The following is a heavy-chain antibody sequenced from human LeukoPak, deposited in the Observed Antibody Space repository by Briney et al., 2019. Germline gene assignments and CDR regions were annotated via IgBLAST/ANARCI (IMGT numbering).Heavy chain of an antibody. CDR1: GFTFSSFD. D-gene: IGHD3-22*01. J-gene: IGHJ4*02. V-gene: IGHV3-20*04. CDR3: AGGYYDSSGFFDY. CDR2: INWNGGST. Sequence: GGSLRLSCAASGFTFSSFDMSWVRQAPGKGLEWVSGINWNGGSTGYADSVKGRFTISRDNAKNSLYLQMNSLRAEDTALYYCAGGYYDSSGFFDYWGQGTLVTVSS.